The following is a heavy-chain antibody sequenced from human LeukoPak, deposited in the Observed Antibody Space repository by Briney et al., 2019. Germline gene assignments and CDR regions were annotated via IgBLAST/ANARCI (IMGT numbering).Heavy chain of an antibody. Sequence: GGSLRLSCAASGFTLDDYAMHWVRQAPGKVLEWVSLISWDGGSTYYADSVKGRFTISRDNSKNSLYLQMNSLRAEDTALYYCAKGQWSSGWYAFDYWGQGTLVTVSS. CDR2: ISWDGGST. J-gene: IGHJ4*02. CDR1: GFTLDDYA. V-gene: IGHV3-43D*03. CDR3: AKGQWSSGWYAFDY. D-gene: IGHD6-19*01.